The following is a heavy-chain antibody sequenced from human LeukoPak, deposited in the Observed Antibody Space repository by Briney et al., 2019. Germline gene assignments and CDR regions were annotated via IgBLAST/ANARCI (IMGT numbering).Heavy chain of an antibody. D-gene: IGHD3-22*01. J-gene: IGHJ4*02. CDR1: GFTFSSYA. V-gene: IGHV3-23*01. CDR3: ARDNYYDSSGYSYFDY. CDR2: ISGSGGST. Sequence: GGSLRLSCAASGFTFSSYAMSWVRQAPGKGLEWVSAISGSGGSTYYADSVKGRFTISRDNSKNTLYLQMNSLRAEDTAVYYCARDNYYDSSGYSYFDYWGQGTLVTVSS.